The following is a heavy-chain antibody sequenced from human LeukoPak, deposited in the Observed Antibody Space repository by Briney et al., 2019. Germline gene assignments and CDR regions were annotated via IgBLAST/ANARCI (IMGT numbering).Heavy chain of an antibody. CDR1: GGSISSGSYY. CDR2: IYTSGST. D-gene: IGHD3-3*01. V-gene: IGHV4-61*02. J-gene: IGHJ3*02. Sequence: SQTLSLTCTVSGGSISSGSYYWSWIRQPAGKGLEWIGRIYTSGSTNYNPSPKSRVTISVDTSKNQFSLKLSSVTAADTAVYYCARDGISTIFGVVITTDAFDIWGQGTMVTVSS. CDR3: ARDGISTIFGVVITTDAFDI.